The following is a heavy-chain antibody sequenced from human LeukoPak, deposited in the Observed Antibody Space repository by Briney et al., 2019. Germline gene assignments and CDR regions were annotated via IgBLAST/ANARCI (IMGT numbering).Heavy chain of an antibody. CDR2: IYYSGST. Sequence: PSETLSLTCTVSGGSISSYYWSWIRQPPGKGLGWIGYIYYSGSTNYNPSLKSRVTISVDTSKNQFSLKLSSVTAADTAVYYCARVDGSYLYDYWGQGTLVTVSS. J-gene: IGHJ4*02. CDR1: GGSISSYY. CDR3: ARVDGSYLYDY. V-gene: IGHV4-59*08. D-gene: IGHD1-26*01.